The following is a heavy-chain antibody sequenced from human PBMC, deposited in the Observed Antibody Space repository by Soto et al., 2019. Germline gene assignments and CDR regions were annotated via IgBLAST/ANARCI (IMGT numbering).Heavy chain of an antibody. Sequence: SETLSLTCAVSGGSISSGGYSWSWIRQPPGKGLEWIGYIYHSGSTYYNPSLKSRVTISVDRSKNQLSLKLSSVTAADTAVYYCARARGYSGYDSYWFDPWGQGTLVTVS. V-gene: IGHV4-30-2*01. CDR2: IYHSGST. J-gene: IGHJ5*02. CDR1: GGSISSGGYS. D-gene: IGHD5-12*01. CDR3: ARARGYSGYDSYWFDP.